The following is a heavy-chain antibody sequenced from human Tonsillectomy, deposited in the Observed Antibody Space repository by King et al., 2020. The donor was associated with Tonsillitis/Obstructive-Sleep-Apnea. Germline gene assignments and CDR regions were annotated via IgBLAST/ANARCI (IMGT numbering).Heavy chain of an antibody. CDR2: IWHDGSNK. D-gene: IGHD5-24*01. CDR3: AGDVMATITGYNSDYV. J-gene: IGHJ6*04. V-gene: IGHV3-33*01. Sequence: VQLVESGGGVVQPGRSLRLSCAASGFTFSSYGKHWVRQAPGKGLEWVAVIWHDGSNKYYADSVKGRFTINKDNYKNTLYLKMTSLRAEDTAVYYCAGDVMATITGYNSDYVWGKGTTVTVSS. CDR1: GFTFSSYG.